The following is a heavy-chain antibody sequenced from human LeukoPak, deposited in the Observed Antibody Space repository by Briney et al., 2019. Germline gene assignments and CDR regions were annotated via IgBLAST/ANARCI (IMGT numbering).Heavy chain of an antibody. Sequence: SETLSLTCTVSGGSISSSSYYWGWIRQPPGKGLEWIGSIYYSGSTYYNPSLKSRVTISEDTSKNQFSLKLSSVTAADTAVYYCARPAYGSGSYSGFYYWGQGTLVTVSS. CDR3: ARPAYGSGSYSGFYY. CDR1: GGSISSSSYY. J-gene: IGHJ4*02. V-gene: IGHV4-39*01. D-gene: IGHD3-10*01. CDR2: IYYSGST.